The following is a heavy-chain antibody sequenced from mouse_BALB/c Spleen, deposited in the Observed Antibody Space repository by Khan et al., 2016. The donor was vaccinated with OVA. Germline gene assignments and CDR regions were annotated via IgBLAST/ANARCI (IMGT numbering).Heavy chain of an antibody. CDR3: ARIYGSEFDD. J-gene: IGHJ2*01. V-gene: IGHV1-20*02. D-gene: IGHD1-1*01. Sequence: VQLQQSGPELVKPGASVKISCKASGYSFTGYFMNWVMQSHGKSLEWIGRINPHIGETFYNQKFKGKATLTVDESPSTAQMELRSLAYEDSAIYDCARIYGSEFDDWGQGTTLTVSS. CDR2: INPHIGET. CDR1: GYSFTGYF.